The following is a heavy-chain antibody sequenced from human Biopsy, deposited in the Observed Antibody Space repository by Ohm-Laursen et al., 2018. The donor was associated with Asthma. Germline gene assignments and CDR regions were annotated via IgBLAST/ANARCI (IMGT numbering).Heavy chain of an antibody. D-gene: IGHD6-13*01. CDR3: ARITNDRIATAGRYYYYGMDV. Sequence: GTLSLTCAVYGGSFSGYYWSWIRQPPGKGLEWIGEINHSGSTNYNPSLKSRVTISVDTSKNQFSLKLSSVTAADTAVYYCARITNDRIATAGRYYYYGMDVWGQGTTVTVSS. CDR1: GGSFSGYY. CDR2: INHSGST. V-gene: IGHV4-34*01. J-gene: IGHJ6*02.